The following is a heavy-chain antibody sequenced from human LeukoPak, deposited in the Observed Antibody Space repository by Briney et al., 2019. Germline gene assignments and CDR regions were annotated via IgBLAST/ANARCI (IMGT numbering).Heavy chain of an antibody. J-gene: IGHJ4*02. CDR2: IIPILGTA. V-gene: IGHV1-69*04. CDR1: GGTFSSYA. CDR3: ARGAQRGYSSSWPLLVDY. D-gene: IGHD6-13*01. Sequence: SVKVSCKASGGTFSSYAISWVRQAPGQGLELMGRIIPILGTATYAQKFQGRVTITADKSTSTAYMELSSLRSEDTAVYYCARGAQRGYSSSWPLLVDYWGQGTLVTVSS.